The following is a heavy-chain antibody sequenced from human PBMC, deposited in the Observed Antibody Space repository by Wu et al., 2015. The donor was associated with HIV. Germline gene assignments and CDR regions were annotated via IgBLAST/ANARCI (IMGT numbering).Heavy chain of an antibody. V-gene: IGHV1-46*03. CDR2: INPSGGST. Sequence: QVQLVQSGAEVKKPGASVKVSCKASGYTFTSYYMHWVRQAPGQGLEWMGIINPSGGSTSYAQKFQGRVTMTRDTSTSTVYMELSSLRSEDTAVYYCASPSWGKGMSFDIVGPRDKWSPSL. CDR3: ASPSWGKGMSFDI. J-gene: IGHJ3*02. CDR1: GYTFTSYY. D-gene: IGHD3-16*01.